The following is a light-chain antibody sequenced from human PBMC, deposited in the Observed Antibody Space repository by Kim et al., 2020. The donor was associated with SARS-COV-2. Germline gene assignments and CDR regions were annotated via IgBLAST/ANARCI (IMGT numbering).Light chain of an antibody. CDR3: QQYNNWPFT. Sequence: VSPGERATRSCRASQSVGSNLAWYQQKPGQAPRLLIYGASTRATGIPARFSGSGSGTEFTLSISSLQSEDFVVYYCQQYNNWPFTFGPGTKVDIK. CDR2: GAS. J-gene: IGKJ3*01. CDR1: QSVGSN. V-gene: IGKV3-15*01.